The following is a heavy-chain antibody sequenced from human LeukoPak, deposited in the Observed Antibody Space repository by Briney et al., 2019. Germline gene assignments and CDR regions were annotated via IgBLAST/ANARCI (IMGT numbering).Heavy chain of an antibody. V-gene: IGHV1-8*01. D-gene: IGHD2-2*01. CDR2: MNPNSGNT. Sequence: AASVTVSCKASGYTFTSYDINWVRQAAGQGLEWMGWMNPNSGNTGYAQKFQGRVTMTRNTSISTAYMELSSLRSEDTAVYYCARGGYCSSTSCLYYFDYWGQGTLVTVSS. CDR1: GYTFTSYD. J-gene: IGHJ4*02. CDR3: ARGGYCSSTSCLYYFDY.